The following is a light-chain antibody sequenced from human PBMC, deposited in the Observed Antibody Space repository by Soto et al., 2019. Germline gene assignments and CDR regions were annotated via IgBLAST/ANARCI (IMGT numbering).Light chain of an antibody. V-gene: IGKV1-39*01. CDR2: AAS. Sequence: DLQMTQSPPSLSASVGDRVTITCRASQNIRTYLNWYQQKPGKAPKLLIYAASTLQSGVPSRFSGSGSETDFTLTISSLQPEDFATYYCQQSYDTPLTFGGGAKVEIK. J-gene: IGKJ4*01. CDR1: QNIRTY. CDR3: QQSYDTPLT.